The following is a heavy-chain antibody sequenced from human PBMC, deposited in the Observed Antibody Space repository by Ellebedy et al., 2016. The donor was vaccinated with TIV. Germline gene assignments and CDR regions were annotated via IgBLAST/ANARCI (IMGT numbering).Heavy chain of an antibody. D-gene: IGHD6-13*01. CDR2: INPNSGGT. V-gene: IGHV1-2*02. Sequence: AASVKVSCKASGYTFTGYYMHWVRQAPGQGLEWMGWINPNSGGTNYAQKFQGRVTMTRDTSISTAYMELSRLRSDDTAVYYCARVGSGAPARQFDYWGQGTLVTVSS. CDR3: ARVGSGAPARQFDY. J-gene: IGHJ4*02. CDR1: GYTFTGYY.